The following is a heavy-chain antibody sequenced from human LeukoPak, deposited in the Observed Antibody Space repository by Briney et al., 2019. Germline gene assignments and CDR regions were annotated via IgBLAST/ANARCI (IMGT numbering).Heavy chain of an antibody. CDR1: GFTFSGSA. D-gene: IGHD6-19*01. Sequence: GGSLGLSCAASGFTFSGSAMHWVRQASGKGLEWVGRIRSKANGYATAYAASVRGRFTISRDDSKNTAYLQMNSLKTEDTAVYYCTSWGGIAVGYYMDVWGKGTTVTVSS. CDR2: IRSKANGYAT. J-gene: IGHJ6*03. V-gene: IGHV3-73*01. CDR3: TSWGGIAVGYYMDV.